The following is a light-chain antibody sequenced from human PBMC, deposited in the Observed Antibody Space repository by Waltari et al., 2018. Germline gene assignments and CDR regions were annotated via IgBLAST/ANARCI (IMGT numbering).Light chain of an antibody. V-gene: IGKV1-39*01. CDR3: QESYNSPPTLT. CDR1: QSISTY. Sequence: DIQMTQSPSSLSASVGDRVTITCRASQSISTYLNWYQQKTGKAPTLLISAASSLQSGVPSRFSGSGSGTDCTLTISSLQPEDVATYYCQESYNSPPTLTFGGGTKVENK. CDR2: AAS. J-gene: IGKJ4*01.